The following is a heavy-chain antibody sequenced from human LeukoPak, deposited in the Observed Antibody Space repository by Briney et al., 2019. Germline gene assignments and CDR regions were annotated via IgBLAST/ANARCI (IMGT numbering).Heavy chain of an antibody. V-gene: IGHV4-31*03. CDR3: ARVVGDYFDY. Sequence: PSQTLSLTCTVSGGSISSGGYYSSWIRQHPGKGPEWIGYIHHGGSTYYNPSLKSRVSISVDTSMNQFSLNLTSVTAADTAIYFCARVVGDYFDYWGQGTLVTVSS. J-gene: IGHJ4*02. CDR1: GGSISSGGYY. CDR2: IHHGGST. D-gene: IGHD1-26*01.